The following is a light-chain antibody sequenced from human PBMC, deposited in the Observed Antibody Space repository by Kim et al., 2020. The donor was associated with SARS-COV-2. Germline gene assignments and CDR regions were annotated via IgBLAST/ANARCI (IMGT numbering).Light chain of an antibody. CDR2: AAS. J-gene: IGKJ1*01. Sequence: ASVGDRVTITCRASKGISNYLAWYQQKPGKVPKLLIDAASALKSGVPSRFSGSGSGTDFTLTITSLQPEDVAAYYCQQCKGAPWTFGQGTKVDIK. V-gene: IGKV1-27*01. CDR3: QQCKGAPWT. CDR1: KGISNY.